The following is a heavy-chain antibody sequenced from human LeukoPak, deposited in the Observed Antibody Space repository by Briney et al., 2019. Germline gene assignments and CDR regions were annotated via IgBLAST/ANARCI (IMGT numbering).Heavy chain of an antibody. J-gene: IGHJ6*02. D-gene: IGHD3-9*01. CDR2: ISSSSSYI. CDR3: ARELLRYFDWLSYGMDV. Sequence: PGGSLRLSCAASGFTFSSYSMNWVRQASGKGLEWVSSISSSSSYIYYADSVKGRFTISRDNAKNSLYLQMNSLRAEDTAVYYCARELLRYFDWLSYGMDVWGQGTTVTVSS. CDR1: GFTFSSYS. V-gene: IGHV3-21*01.